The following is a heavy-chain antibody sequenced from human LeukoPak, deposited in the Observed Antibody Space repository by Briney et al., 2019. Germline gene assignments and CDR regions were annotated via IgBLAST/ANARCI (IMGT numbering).Heavy chain of an antibody. V-gene: IGHV3-23*01. J-gene: IGHJ6*02. CDR1: GSTFGMYA. CDR3: ATSMVRGLMPYYYYAMDV. D-gene: IGHD3-10*01. CDR2: ISGGVGST. Sequence: GGSLRLSCAASGSTFGMYAMTWVRQAPGKRLEWVSSISGGVGSTYYADSVKGRFTISRDNSKNTVYLQLNSLRADDTAVFYCATSMVRGLMPYYYYAMDVWGQGTPVTVSS.